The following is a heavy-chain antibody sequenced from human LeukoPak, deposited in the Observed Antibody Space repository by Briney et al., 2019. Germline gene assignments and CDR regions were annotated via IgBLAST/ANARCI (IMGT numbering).Heavy chain of an antibody. Sequence: PGGSLRLSCAGSGFTFSKFWMHWVRQVPGKGLVWVSRINTDGTITNYADSVKGRFTISRDNSKNTLYLQMNSLRAEDTAVYYCAKDVNPRSAYYMDVWGKGTTVTVSS. J-gene: IGHJ6*03. D-gene: IGHD2-15*01. CDR2: INTDGTIT. V-gene: IGHV3-74*01. CDR1: GFTFSKFW. CDR3: AKDVNPRSAYYMDV.